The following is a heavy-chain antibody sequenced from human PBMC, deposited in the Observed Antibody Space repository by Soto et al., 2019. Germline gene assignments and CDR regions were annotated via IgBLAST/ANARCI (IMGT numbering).Heavy chain of an antibody. J-gene: IGHJ4*02. CDR3: AKSAGGGFGELLVY. CDR1: GFTFSSYG. CDR2: ISYDGSNK. Sequence: QVQLVESGGGVVQPGRSLRLSCAAYGFTFSSYGMHWVRQAPGKGLEWVAVISYDGSNKYYADSVKGRFTISRDNSKNTLYLQMNSLRAEDTAVYYCAKSAGGGFGELLVYWGQGTLVTVSS. V-gene: IGHV3-30*18. D-gene: IGHD3-10*01.